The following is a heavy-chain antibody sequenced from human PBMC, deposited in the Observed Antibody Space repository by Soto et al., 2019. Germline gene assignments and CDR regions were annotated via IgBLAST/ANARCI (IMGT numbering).Heavy chain of an antibody. V-gene: IGHV4-38-2*02. D-gene: IGHD6-13*01. CDR3: ARDRNIAAADFDY. CDR2: IYHSGST. Sequence: LSLTCAVSGYSISSGYYWGWIRQPPGKGLEWIGSIYHSGSTYYNPSLKSRVTISVDTSKNQFSLKLSSVTAADTAVYYCARDRNIAAADFDYWGQGTLVTVSS. J-gene: IGHJ4*02. CDR1: GYSISSGYY.